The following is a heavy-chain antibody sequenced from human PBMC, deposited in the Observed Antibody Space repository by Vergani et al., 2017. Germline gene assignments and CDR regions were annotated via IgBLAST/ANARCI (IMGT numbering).Heavy chain of an antibody. D-gene: IGHD3-10*01. Sequence: EVQLLESGGGLVQPGGSRRLSCAGAGFTFDTYTMAYVRQAPGKGLEWVATISSGGGDIFYADSVKGRFTISRDNSKNTLFLQMNSLKDEDTAVYYCTTACGLYYLHGEDFQYWGRGTLVTVSS. CDR1: GFTFDTYT. CDR2: ISSGGGDI. CDR3: TTACGLYYLHGEDFQY. V-gene: IGHV3-23*01. J-gene: IGHJ1*01.